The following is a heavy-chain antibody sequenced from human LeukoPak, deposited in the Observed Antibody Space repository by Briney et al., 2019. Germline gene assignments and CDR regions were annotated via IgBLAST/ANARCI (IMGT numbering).Heavy chain of an antibody. CDR3: ARDPNHYYDSSGYYGDY. D-gene: IGHD3-22*01. CDR1: GYTFTGYY. Sequence: ASVKVSCKASGYTFTGYYMHWVRQAPGQGLEWMGRINPNSGGTNYAQKFQGRVTMTRDTSISTAYMELSRLRSDDTAVYYCARDPNHYYDSSGYYGDYWGQGTLVTVSS. CDR2: INPNSGGT. J-gene: IGHJ4*02. V-gene: IGHV1-2*06.